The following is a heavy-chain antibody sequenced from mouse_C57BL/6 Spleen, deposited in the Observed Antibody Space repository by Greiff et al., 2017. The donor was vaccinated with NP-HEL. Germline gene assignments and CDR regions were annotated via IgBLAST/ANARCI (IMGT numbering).Heavy chain of an antibody. D-gene: IGHD2-4*01. Sequence: EVQLQQSGPELVKPGASVKISCKASGYTFTDYYMNWVKQSHGKSLEWIGDINPNNGGTSYNQKFKGKATLTVDKSSSTAYMELRSLTSEDSAVYYCARKTLYYDYDEDYWGQGTTLTVSS. V-gene: IGHV1-26*01. CDR3: ARKTLYYDYDEDY. J-gene: IGHJ2*01. CDR2: INPNNGGT. CDR1: GYTFTDYY.